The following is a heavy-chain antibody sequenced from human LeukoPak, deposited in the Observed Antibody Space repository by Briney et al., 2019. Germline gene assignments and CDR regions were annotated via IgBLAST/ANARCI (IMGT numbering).Heavy chain of an antibody. CDR3: ARDTVRGVIITAFDI. CDR1: GYTFTSYY. D-gene: IGHD3-10*01. J-gene: IGHJ3*02. CDR2: INPNSGGT. V-gene: IGHV1-2*02. Sequence: GASVKVSCKASGYTFTSYYMHWVRQPPGQGLEWMGWINPNSGGTNYAQKFQGRVTMNRDTSISTAYMELSRLRSDDTAVYYCARDTVRGVIITAFDIWGQGTMVTASS.